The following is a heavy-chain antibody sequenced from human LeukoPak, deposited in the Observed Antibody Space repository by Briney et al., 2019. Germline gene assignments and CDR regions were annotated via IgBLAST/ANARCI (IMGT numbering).Heavy chain of an antibody. CDR1: GYTFTSYG. V-gene: IGHV1-18*01. D-gene: IGHD6-13*01. Sequence: GASVKVSCKASGYTFTSYGISWVRQAPGQGLEWMGWISTYNGNTYYAQKLQGSVTMTTDTSTSTAYMELRSLRSDDTAVYYCARAGLSRAAAGLFDYWGQGTLVTVSS. CDR3: ARAGLSRAAAGLFDY. J-gene: IGHJ4*02. CDR2: ISTYNGNT.